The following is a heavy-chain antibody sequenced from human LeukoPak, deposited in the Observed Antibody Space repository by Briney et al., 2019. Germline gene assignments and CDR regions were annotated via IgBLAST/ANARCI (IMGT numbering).Heavy chain of an antibody. D-gene: IGHD6-13*01. J-gene: IGHJ5*02. CDR3: ATGTTIAAAAGNWFDP. CDR2: IVVGSGNT. CDR1: GFTFTSSA. V-gene: IGHV1-58*01. Sequence: SVKVSCKASGFTFTSSAVQWVRQARGQRLEWIGWIVVGSGNTNYAQKFQERVTITRDTSTSTAYMELSSLRSEDTAVYYCATGTTIAAAAGNWFDPWGQGTLVTVSS.